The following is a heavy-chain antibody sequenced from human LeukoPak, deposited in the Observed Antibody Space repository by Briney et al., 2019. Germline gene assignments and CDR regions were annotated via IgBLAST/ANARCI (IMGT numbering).Heavy chain of an antibody. CDR2: VSYSGTT. CDR1: SGSITTSRYC. V-gene: IGHV4-39*06. J-gene: IGHJ4*02. Sequence: NPSETVSLTCAVSSGSITTSRYCWRWIRQPPGKGVEWIGRVSYSGTTYYNPSLKGRVTISINTTSPLLPLRLSSVSAADTAVYYCAMHVYYCDTSDSYYYFDDWGQGTLVTVSS. D-gene: IGHD3-22*01. CDR3: AMHVYYCDTSDSYYYFDD.